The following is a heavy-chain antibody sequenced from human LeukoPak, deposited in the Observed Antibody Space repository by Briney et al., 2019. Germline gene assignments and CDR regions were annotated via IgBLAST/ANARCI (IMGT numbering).Heavy chain of an antibody. Sequence: ASLKVSCKASGHTFTDYYMHWVRQAPGQGLEWMGWISPNSGGTNYAQKFQGRVTMTRDRSISTAYMDLSRLISDDTAVYYCARDRGRISDYYGSGRPLSYYMGVWGKGTTVTVSS. CDR2: ISPNSGGT. CDR3: ARDRGRISDYYGSGRPLSYYMGV. CDR1: GHTFTDYY. D-gene: IGHD3-10*01. V-gene: IGHV1-2*02. J-gene: IGHJ6*03.